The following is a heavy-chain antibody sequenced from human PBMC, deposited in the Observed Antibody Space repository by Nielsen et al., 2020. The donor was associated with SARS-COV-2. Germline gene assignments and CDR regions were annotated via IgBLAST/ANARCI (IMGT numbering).Heavy chain of an antibody. Sequence: ASVKVSCKVSGGALTLFSMHWVRQAPGKGLEWMGEFDPQDGETTYARKFQGRVTMTRNTSISTAYMELSSLRSEDTAVYYCARGYGGSNYWGQGTLVTVSS. V-gene: IGHV1-24*01. D-gene: IGHD5-18*01. J-gene: IGHJ4*02. CDR3: ARGYGGSNY. CDR1: GGALTLFS. CDR2: FDPQDGET.